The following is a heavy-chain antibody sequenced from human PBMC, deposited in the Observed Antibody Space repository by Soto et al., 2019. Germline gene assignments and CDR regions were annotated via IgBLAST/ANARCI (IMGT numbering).Heavy chain of an antibody. CDR3: ARVGLQRDYYYYGMDV. J-gene: IGHJ6*02. CDR2: ISAYNGNT. Sequence: ASVKVSCKASGYTFTSYSISWVRQAPGQGLEWMGWISAYNGNTNYAQKLQGGVTMTTDTSTSTAYMELRSLRSDDTAVYYCARVGLQRDYYYYGMDVWGQGTTVTVSS. CDR1: GYTFTSYS. V-gene: IGHV1-18*01. D-gene: IGHD4-4*01.